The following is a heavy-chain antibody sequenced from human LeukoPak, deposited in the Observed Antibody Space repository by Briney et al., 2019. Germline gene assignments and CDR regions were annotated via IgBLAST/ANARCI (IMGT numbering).Heavy chain of an antibody. J-gene: IGHJ4*02. CDR3: AREYSGLDY. V-gene: IGHV4-61*01. D-gene: IGHD6-13*01. Sequence: SETLSLTCTVSGDPISSNSNYKWSWIRQPPGKGLEWIGYIYYHGSTSYNPSLKSRVTFSVDTSKNQFSLKLRSVTAADTAVYYCAREYSGLDYWGQGTLVTVSS. CDR1: GDPISSNSNYK. CDR2: IYYHGST.